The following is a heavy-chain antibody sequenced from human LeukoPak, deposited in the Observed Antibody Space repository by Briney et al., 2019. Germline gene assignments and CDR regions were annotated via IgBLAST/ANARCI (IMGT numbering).Heavy chain of an antibody. D-gene: IGHD3-10*01. CDR2: IYYSGST. Sequence: SETLSLTCTVSGASISNNHWSWIRQSPGKGLEWIGYIYYSGSTNYNPSLKSRVTISIDTSKSQFSLKLSSVTAADTAIYYCARGKLPCISMIRGVRHTSWFDPWGQGTLVTVSS. V-gene: IGHV4-59*01. J-gene: IGHJ5*02. CDR1: GASISNNH. CDR3: ARGKLPCISMIRGVRHTSWFDP.